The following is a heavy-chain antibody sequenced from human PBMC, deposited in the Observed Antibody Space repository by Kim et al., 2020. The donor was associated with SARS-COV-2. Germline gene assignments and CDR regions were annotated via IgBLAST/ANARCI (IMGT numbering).Heavy chain of an antibody. J-gene: IGHJ3*02. CDR3: ARIVGYDYVWLFDI. CDR2: MNPNSGNT. CDR1: GYTFTSYD. D-gene: IGHD3-16*01. Sequence: ASVKVSCKASGYTFTSYDINWVRQATGQGLEWMGWMNPNSGNTGYAQKFQGRVTMTRNTSISTAYMELSSLRSEDTAVYYCARIVGYDYVWLFDIWGQGTMVTVSS. V-gene: IGHV1-8*01.